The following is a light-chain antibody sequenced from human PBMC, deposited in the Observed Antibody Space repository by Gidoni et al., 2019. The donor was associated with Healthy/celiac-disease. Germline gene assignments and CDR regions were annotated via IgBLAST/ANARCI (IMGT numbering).Light chain of an antibody. Sequence: SVLTQPPSASGTPGQRVTISCSGSSSNIGSNTVNWYQQHPGTAPKLLIYNNNQRPSGVPDRFSGSKSGTSASLAISGLQSEDEADYYCAAWDYSLNGYVFGTGTKVTVL. CDR2: NNN. CDR3: AAWDYSLNGYV. J-gene: IGLJ1*01. V-gene: IGLV1-44*01. CDR1: SSNIGSNT.